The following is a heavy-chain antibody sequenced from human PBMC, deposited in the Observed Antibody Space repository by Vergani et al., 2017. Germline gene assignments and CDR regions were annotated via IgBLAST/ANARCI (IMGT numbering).Heavy chain of an antibody. CDR1: GFTLNTYR. J-gene: IGHJ6*02. CDR2: IRYDGSSE. V-gene: IGHV3-30*02. Sequence: QVQILQSGGGVVQPGGSLRLSCTLSGFTLNTYRIHWVRQAPGKGLEWVSFIRYDGSSEYYGDSVKGRFTISRDKSQNTVNLQMNSLRTEDTAVYFCANSVIAGNVGVAYFGMDVWGRGTTVTVSS. CDR3: ANSVIAGNVGVAYFGMDV. D-gene: IGHD2/OR15-2a*01.